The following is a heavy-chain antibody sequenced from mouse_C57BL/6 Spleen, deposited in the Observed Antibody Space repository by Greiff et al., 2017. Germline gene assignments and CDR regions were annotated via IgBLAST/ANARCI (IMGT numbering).Heavy chain of an antibody. Sequence: VQLLQSGAGLVRPGASVTLSCKAPGYTFPAYEMPWVKQTPVHGLEWVGAIDPETGGTAYNQKFKGKAILTADNPASTAYIEIRSLTSEDSAVYCCTSEMAYWGQGTLVTVSA. CDR1: GYTFPAYE. J-gene: IGHJ3*01. CDR2: IDPETGGT. V-gene: IGHV1-15*01. CDR3: TSEMAY.